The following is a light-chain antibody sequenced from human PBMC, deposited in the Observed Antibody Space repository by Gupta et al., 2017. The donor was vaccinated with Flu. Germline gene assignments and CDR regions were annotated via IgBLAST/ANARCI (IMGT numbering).Light chain of an antibody. CDR2: DAT. Sequence: DIQMTQSPSSLSASVGDRVTITCQASQDISNYLNWYQQKPGKAPKVLIYDATNLEVGVPSRFRGSGSGTYFTFTIISLQPEDIATYYCQQDQSLPFTFGPGTKVDFK. CDR1: QDISNY. V-gene: IGKV1-33*01. J-gene: IGKJ3*01. CDR3: QQDQSLPFT.